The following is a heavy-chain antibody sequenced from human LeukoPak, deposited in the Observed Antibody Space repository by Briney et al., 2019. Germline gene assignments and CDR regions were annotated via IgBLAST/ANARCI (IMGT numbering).Heavy chain of an antibody. CDR3: ARDLYGGNPFDY. Sequence: SETLSLTCTVSGGSISSYYWSWIRQPPGKGLEWIGYIYFSGNTNYNPSLKSRVTISVDTSKNQFSLMLNSVTAADTAVYYCARDLYGGNPFDYWGQGTLVTVSS. J-gene: IGHJ4*02. CDR2: IYFSGNT. CDR1: GGSISSYY. D-gene: IGHD4-23*01. V-gene: IGHV4-59*01.